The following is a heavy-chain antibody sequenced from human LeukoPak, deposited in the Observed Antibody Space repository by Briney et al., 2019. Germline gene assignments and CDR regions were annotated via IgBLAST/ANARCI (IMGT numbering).Heavy chain of an antibody. Sequence: ASVKVSCKDSGYTLTELSMHGVRQAPGKGREWMGGVDPEDGETVYPQKFQGRFAMTEDKYTEIAYMELSSLRSEDTAVYYCVTDDGSGSYFTYWGEGTLVTVS. CDR1: GYTLTELS. V-gene: IGHV1-24*01. D-gene: IGHD3-10*01. J-gene: IGHJ4*02. CDR3: VTDDGSGSYFTY. CDR2: VDPEDGET.